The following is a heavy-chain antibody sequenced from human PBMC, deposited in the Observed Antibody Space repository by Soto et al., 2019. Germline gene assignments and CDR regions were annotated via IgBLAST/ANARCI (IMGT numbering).Heavy chain of an antibody. J-gene: IGHJ6*02. CDR1: GYTFTSYG. Sequence: QVQLVQSGAEVKKPGASVKVSCKASGYTFTSYGISWVRQAPGQGLEWKGWISDYNGNTNYAQKLQGRVTMTTDTTTSTAYMELRSLRSDDTAVYYCARDSGYGDYEAFVDVWGQGTTVTVSS. CDR3: ARDSGYGDYEAFVDV. CDR2: ISDYNGNT. V-gene: IGHV1-18*01. D-gene: IGHD4-17*01.